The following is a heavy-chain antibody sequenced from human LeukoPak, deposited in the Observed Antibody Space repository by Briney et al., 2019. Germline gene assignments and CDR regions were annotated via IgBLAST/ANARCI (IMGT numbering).Heavy chain of an antibody. Sequence: ASVKCSCKAAGYTFINYDINWVRQATGQGREWMGWMSPNSGNTGYAQKFQGRVTMTRNTSISTAYMELRSLRSEDAAVYYCTRGRHSGSYVFDYWGQGTLVTVSS. CDR2: MSPNSGNT. CDR3: TRGRHSGSYVFDY. D-gene: IGHD1-26*01. J-gene: IGHJ4*02. CDR1: GYTFINYD. V-gene: IGHV1-8*01.